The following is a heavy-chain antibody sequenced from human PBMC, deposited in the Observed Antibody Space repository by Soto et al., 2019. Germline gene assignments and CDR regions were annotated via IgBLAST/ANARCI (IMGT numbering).Heavy chain of an antibody. CDR2: IWYDGSNK. Sequence: PGKGLEWVAVIWYDGSNKYYADSVKGRFTISRDNSKNTLYLQMNSLRAEDTAVFFFPGEVAKRLVLPGSAPRGHGTSVPV. CDR3: PGEVAKRLVLPGSAP. V-gene: IGHV3-33*01. J-gene: IGHJ5*02. D-gene: IGHD6-13*01.